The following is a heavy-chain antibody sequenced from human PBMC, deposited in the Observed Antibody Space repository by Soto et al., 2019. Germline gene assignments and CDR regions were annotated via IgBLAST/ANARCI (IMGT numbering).Heavy chain of an antibody. V-gene: IGHV5-51*01. Sequence: PGAALKISCKASGYTFTVYWIGWVRQMPGKGLEWMGIIYPGNSETRYSPSFQGQVTISADKSISTAYLQWSSLKASDTAMYFCARTYTSSSPIDFWGQGALVTVSS. CDR2: IYPGNSET. CDR1: GYTFTVYW. J-gene: IGHJ4*02. CDR3: ARTYTSSSPIDF. D-gene: IGHD6-6*01.